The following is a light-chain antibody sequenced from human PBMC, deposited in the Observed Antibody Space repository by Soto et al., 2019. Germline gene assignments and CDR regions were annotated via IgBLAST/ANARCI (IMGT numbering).Light chain of an antibody. Sequence: QAVVTQPPSVSGAPGQRVTISCTGNSSNLGAGYDVHWYQQLPGAAPKLVIFGNRNRPSGVPERFSGSKSGTSASLAITGLQAEDEADYYCCAFTSSGTWVFGVGTKLTVL. CDR3: CAFTSSGTWV. V-gene: IGLV1-40*01. CDR2: GNR. J-gene: IGLJ3*02. CDR1: SSNLGAGYD.